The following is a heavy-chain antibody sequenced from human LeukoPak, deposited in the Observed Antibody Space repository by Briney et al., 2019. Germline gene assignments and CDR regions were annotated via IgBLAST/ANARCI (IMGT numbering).Heavy chain of an antibody. Sequence: PSETLSLTCSVSGGSISSYYWGWIRQPPGKGLEWIGSMDHSGSTYYNPSLKSRVTISLDTSKNQFSLKLRSVTAADTAVYYCARLHTSDWFAPWGQGTLVTVSS. CDR2: MDHSGST. CDR3: ARLHTSDWFAP. CDR1: GGSISSYY. D-gene: IGHD1-26*01. V-gene: IGHV4-38-2*02. J-gene: IGHJ5*02.